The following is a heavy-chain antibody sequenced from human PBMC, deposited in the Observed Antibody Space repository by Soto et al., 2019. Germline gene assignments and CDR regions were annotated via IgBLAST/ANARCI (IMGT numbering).Heavy chain of an antibody. CDR3: ARVAVSSSAAIAFDI. Sequence: QVQLVQSGAEVKKPGSSVKVSCKASGGTFSSYAISLVRQALGQGLEWMGGIIPIFGTANYAQKFQGRVTITAYESTSTAYMELRSLRSEDTAVYYCARVAVSSSAAIAFDIWGQGRMVTVSS. CDR1: GGTFSSYA. J-gene: IGHJ3*02. CDR2: IIPIFGTA. V-gene: IGHV1-69*01. D-gene: IGHD6-6*01.